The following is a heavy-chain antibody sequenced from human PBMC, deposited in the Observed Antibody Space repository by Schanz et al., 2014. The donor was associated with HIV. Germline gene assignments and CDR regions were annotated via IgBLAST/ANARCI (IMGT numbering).Heavy chain of an antibody. Sequence: EVQLLESGGGLVQPGGSLRLSCAASGFTFSSYAMTWVRQAPGKGLDWVSTNSGSDGDTYYADSVKGRFTISRDNSRNALYLHMNSLRADDTAIYYCVKAYSSGFSGAGSWGQGALVTVSS. CDR1: GFTFSSYA. V-gene: IGHV3-23*01. CDR3: VKAYSSGFSGAGS. CDR2: NSGSDGDT. J-gene: IGHJ5*02. D-gene: IGHD5-18*01.